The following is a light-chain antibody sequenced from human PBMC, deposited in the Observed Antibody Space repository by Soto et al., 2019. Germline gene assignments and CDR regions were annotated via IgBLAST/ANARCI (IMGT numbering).Light chain of an antibody. CDR1: GSDVGGYNY. Sequence: QSALTQPASVSGSPRQSITISCTGTGSDVGGYNYVSWYQQHPGKAPKLMIYGVTNRPSGVSNRFSGSKSGNTASLTISGLQDEHQAAYSCSSYTSRSTLVFGTGTKVTV. V-gene: IGLV2-14*01. CDR2: GVT. CDR3: SSYTSRSTLV. J-gene: IGLJ1*01.